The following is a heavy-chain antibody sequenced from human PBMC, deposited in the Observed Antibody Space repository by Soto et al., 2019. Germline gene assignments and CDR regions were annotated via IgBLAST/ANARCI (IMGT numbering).Heavy chain of an antibody. J-gene: IGHJ6*02. CDR2: IYSGGST. CDR3: AREWLPPGWGMDV. V-gene: IGHV3-53*02. Sequence: EVQLVETGGGLIQPGGSLRLSCADSGFTVSSNYMSCVRQAPGKGLEWVSVIYSGGSTYYADSVKGRFTISRDNSKNTLYLQMNSLRAEDTAVYYCAREWLPPGWGMDVWGQGTTVTVSS. D-gene: IGHD5-12*01. CDR1: GFTVSSNY.